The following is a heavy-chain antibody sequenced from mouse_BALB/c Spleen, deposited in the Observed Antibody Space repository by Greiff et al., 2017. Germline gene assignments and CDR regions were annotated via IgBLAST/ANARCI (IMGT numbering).Heavy chain of an antibody. V-gene: IGHV3-8*02. D-gene: IGHD3-1*01. Sequence: EVKLVESGPSLVKPSQTLSLTCSVTGDSITSGYWNWIRKFPGNKLEYMGYISYSGSTYYNPSLKSRISITRDTSKNQYYLQLNSVTTEDTATYCSARFGGRDYYAMDYWGQGTSVTVSS. CDR1: GDSITSGY. CDR3: ARFGGRDYYAMDY. J-gene: IGHJ4*01. CDR2: ISYSGST.